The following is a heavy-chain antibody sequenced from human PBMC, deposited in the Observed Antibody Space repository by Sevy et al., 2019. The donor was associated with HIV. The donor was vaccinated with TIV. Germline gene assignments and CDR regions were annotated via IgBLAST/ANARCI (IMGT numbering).Heavy chain of an antibody. CDR3: ARDLPPSATTVPHFDC. Sequence: GGSLRLSCAASGFSFSSYEMNWVRQAPGEGLEWVSYISNSGTTISYSDSVRGRFTISRDNARNLLYLQMNSLRAEDTAVYFCARDLPPSATTVPHFDCWGQGTLVTVSS. CDR1: GFSFSSYE. J-gene: IGHJ4*02. D-gene: IGHD4-17*01. CDR2: ISNSGTTI. V-gene: IGHV3-48*03.